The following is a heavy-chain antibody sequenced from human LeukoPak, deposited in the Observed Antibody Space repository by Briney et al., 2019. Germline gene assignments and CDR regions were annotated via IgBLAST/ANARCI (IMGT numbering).Heavy chain of an antibody. CDR1: GGSFSGYY. CDR2: INHSGST. J-gene: IGHJ4*02. Sequence: SETLSLTCAVYGGSFSGYYWSWIRQPPGKGLEWIGEINHSGSTNYNPSLKSRVTISVDTSKNQFSLKLSSVTAADTAVYYCARGRQRFLEWLPPSPHDYWGQGTLVTVSS. CDR3: ARGRQRFLEWLPPSPHDY. D-gene: IGHD3-3*01. V-gene: IGHV4-34*01.